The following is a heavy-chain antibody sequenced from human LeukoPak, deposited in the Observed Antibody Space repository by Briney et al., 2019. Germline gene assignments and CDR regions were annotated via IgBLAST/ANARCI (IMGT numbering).Heavy chain of an antibody. D-gene: IGHD3-3*01. Sequence: SQTLSLTCTVSGGSISSGSYYWSWIRQPAGKGLEWIGRIYTSGSTNYNPSLKSRVTISVDTSKNQFSLKLSSVTAADTAVYYCARGSRLEWQTRLDYWGQGTLVTVSS. CDR2: IYTSGST. CDR1: GGSISSGSYY. J-gene: IGHJ4*02. CDR3: ARGSRLEWQTRLDY. V-gene: IGHV4-61*02.